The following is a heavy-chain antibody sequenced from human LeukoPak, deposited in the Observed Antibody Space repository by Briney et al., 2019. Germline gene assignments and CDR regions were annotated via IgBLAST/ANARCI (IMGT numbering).Heavy chain of an antibody. D-gene: IGHD1-1*01. J-gene: IGHJ4*02. CDR3: AGESLSKNDLLINY. CDR2: IWYDGSNK. Sequence: PGRSLRLSCAAAGFTFSSCGMHWVRQGPGKGLEWVAFIWYDGSNKYYVDSVKGRFTISRDNSKNTLYLQMNSLRAQDTAVYYCAGESLSKNDLLINYWGQGTLVTVSS. CDR1: GFTFSSCG. V-gene: IGHV3-33*01.